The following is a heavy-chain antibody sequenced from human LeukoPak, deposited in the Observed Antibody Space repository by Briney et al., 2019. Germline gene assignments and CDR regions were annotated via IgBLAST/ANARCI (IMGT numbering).Heavy chain of an antibody. CDR3: ARISPYIVPNQAYGMDV. CDR2: IYYSGST. V-gene: IGHV4-59*01. J-gene: IGHJ6*02. Sequence: PSETLSLTCTVSGGSISSYYWSWIRQPPGKGLEWIGYIYYSGSTNYNPSLKGRVTISVDTSKNQFSLKLSSVTAADTAVYYCARISPYIVPNQAYGMDVWGQGTTVTVSS. D-gene: IGHD2-8*01. CDR1: GGSISSYY.